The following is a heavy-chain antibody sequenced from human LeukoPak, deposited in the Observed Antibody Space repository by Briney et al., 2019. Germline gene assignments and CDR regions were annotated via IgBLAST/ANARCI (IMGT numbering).Heavy chain of an antibody. CDR2: ISSSGSTI. D-gene: IGHD5-24*01. V-gene: IGHV3-48*03. CDR3: ARDRMAQGWFDP. J-gene: IGHJ5*02. CDR1: GFTFSSYE. Sequence: GGSLRLSSAASGFTFSSYEMNWVRQAPGKGLEWGSYISSSGSTIYYADSVKGRFTISRDNAKNSLYLQMSSLRAEDTAVYYCARDRMAQGWFDPWGQGTLVTVSS.